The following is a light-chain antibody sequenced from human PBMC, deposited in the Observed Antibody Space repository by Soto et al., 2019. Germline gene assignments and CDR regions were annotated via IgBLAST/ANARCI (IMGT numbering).Light chain of an antibody. CDR1: QSVSSY. CDR3: QQRSNWLPLT. CDR2: DAS. V-gene: IGKV3-11*01. Sequence: IVLTQSPGTLPLSPGERVTLSCRASQSVSSYLAWYQQKPGQAPRLLIYDASNRATGIPARFSGSGSGTDFTLTISSLEPEDFAVYYCQQRSNWLPLTFGGGTKVDIK. J-gene: IGKJ4*01.